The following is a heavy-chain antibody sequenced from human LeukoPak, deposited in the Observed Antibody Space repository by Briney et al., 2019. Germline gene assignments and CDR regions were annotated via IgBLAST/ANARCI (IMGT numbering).Heavy chain of an antibody. V-gene: IGHV3-11*01. Sequence: GGSLRLSCAASGFSFSDYYMSWIRQAPGKGLEWVSYISSSGSTIYYADSVKGRFTISRDNAKNSLYLQMNSLRAEDTAVYYCARPGAFYRRYYYYYMDVWGKGTTVTVSS. J-gene: IGHJ6*03. CDR1: GFSFSDYY. CDR3: ARPGAFYRRYYYYYMDV. CDR2: ISSSGSTI. D-gene: IGHD2/OR15-2a*01.